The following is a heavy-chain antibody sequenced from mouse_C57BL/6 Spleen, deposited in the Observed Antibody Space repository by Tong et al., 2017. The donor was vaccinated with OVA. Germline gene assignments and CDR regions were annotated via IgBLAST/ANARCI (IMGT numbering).Heavy chain of an antibody. Sequence: VQLQESGTVLVKPAASLKLSCKASGYTFTSYWMHWVKQRPGQGLEWIGNINPSNGGTNYNEKFKSKATLTVDKSSSTAYMQLSSLKSEDSAVYYCARDYYGSSWGYYFDYWGQGTTLT. D-gene: IGHD1-1*01. CDR3: ARDYYGSSWGYYFDY. J-gene: IGHJ2*01. CDR2: INPSNGGT. V-gene: IGHV1-53*01. CDR1: GYTFTSYW.